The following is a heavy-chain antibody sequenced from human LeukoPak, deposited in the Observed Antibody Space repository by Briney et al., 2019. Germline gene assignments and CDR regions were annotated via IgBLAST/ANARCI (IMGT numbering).Heavy chain of an antibody. Sequence: GGSLRLSCAASGFTFDDYGMSWVRQAPGKGLEWVSGINWNGGSTGYADSVKGRFTISRDNAKNSLYLQMNSLRAEDTALYHCARGGGYGSGAPFDYWGQGTLVTVSS. V-gene: IGHV3-20*01. J-gene: IGHJ4*02. D-gene: IGHD3-10*01. CDR1: GFTFDDYG. CDR3: ARGGGYGSGAPFDY. CDR2: INWNGGST.